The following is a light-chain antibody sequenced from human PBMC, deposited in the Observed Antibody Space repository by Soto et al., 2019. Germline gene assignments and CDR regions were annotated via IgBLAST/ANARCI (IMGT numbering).Light chain of an antibody. V-gene: IGKV3-20*01. J-gene: IGKJ1*01. CDR3: QQYGSSPTT. Sequence: MVLTQSAVILSVSPGERATLSCRASQSVSSSYLAWYQQKPGQAPRLLIYGASSRATGIPDRFSGSGSGTDFTLTISRLEPEDFAVYYCQQYGSSPTTFGQGSKV. CDR2: GAS. CDR1: QSVSSSY.